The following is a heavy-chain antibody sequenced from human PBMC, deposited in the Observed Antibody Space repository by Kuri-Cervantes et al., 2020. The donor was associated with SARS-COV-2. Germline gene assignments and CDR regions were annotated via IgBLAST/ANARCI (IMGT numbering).Heavy chain of an antibody. D-gene: IGHD6-6*01. CDR1: GFTFSSYG. V-gene: IGHV3-33*01. CDR3: AIIAAPRSDWFDP. CDR2: IWYDGSNK. Sequence: GESLKISCAASGFTFSSYGMHWVRQAPGKGLEWVAVIWYDGSNKYYADSVKGRFTISRDNSKNTLYLQMNSLRAEDTAVYYCAIIAAPRSDWFDPWGQGTLVTVSS. J-gene: IGHJ5*02.